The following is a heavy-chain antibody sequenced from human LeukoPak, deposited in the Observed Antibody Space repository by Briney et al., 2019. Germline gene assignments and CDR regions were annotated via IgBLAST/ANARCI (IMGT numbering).Heavy chain of an antibody. Sequence: ASVKVSCKASGFIFTDYGISWVRQAPGQGLEWMGWISAKNGNTNYAQKFQGRVTMTTDTSMTTAYMELRSLRYDDTAVYYCARGTHPYSSGWYPHWGQGTLVTVSS. CDR2: ISAKNGNT. CDR3: ARGTHPYSSGWYPH. CDR1: GFIFTDYG. J-gene: IGHJ4*02. D-gene: IGHD6-19*01. V-gene: IGHV1-18*01.